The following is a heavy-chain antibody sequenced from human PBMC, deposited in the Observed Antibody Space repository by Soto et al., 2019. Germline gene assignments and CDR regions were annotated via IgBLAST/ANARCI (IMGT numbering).Heavy chain of an antibody. CDR1: GYTFNMYG. J-gene: IGHJ5*02. Sequence: QVQLVQSGAEVKKPGASVKVSCKASGYTFNMYGITWVRQAPGQGLEWMGWISAYNGNTNYAQKLQGRVTMTTDTSTSTAHMELRGLRSDDTAVYYCARQDVVVPRAIPEFDPWGQGTLVTVSS. CDR2: ISAYNGNT. CDR3: ARQDVVVPRAIPEFDP. D-gene: IGHD2-2*02. V-gene: IGHV1-18*04.